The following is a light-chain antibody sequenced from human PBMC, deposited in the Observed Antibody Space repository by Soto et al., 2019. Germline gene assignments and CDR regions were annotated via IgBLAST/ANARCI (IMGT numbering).Light chain of an antibody. Sequence: QAVVTQEPSLTVSPGGTVTLTCGSSTGAVTNGHYPYWLQQKPGQAPRTLIYDTTNRHSWTPARFSGSLLGGKAALTLSGAQPEDEAEYYCSSYTTSSTLVFGTGTKLTVL. CDR3: SSYTTSSTLV. CDR1: TGAVTNGHY. V-gene: IGLV7-46*01. J-gene: IGLJ1*01. CDR2: DTT.